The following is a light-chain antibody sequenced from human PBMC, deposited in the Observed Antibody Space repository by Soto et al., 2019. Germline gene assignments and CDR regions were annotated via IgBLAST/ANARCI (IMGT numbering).Light chain of an antibody. CDR1: QSISSW. CDR3: QQYNSYSWT. J-gene: IGKJ1*01. V-gene: IGKV1-5*03. Sequence: DIQMTQSPSTLSASVGDRVTITCRASQSISSWLAWYQQKPGKAPKLLIYKASSLESGVPSRFSGSGSGTEFTLTISSLPPDDFATYYCQQYNSYSWTFGQGTKVDI. CDR2: KAS.